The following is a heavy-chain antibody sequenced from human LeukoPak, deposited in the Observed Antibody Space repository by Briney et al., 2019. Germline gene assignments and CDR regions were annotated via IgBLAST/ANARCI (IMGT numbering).Heavy chain of an antibody. Sequence: SETLSLTCTVSGVSIDRSSYYWGWIRQPPGKGLEWIGSIYYSGNTYYNSSLKSRITISVNTTKNQVALKLSSVTAADTAVYYCARVRGPDGWFAPWGQGTLVSVS. CDR2: IYYSGNT. J-gene: IGHJ5*02. CDR1: GVSIDRSSYY. V-gene: IGHV4-39*01. CDR3: ARVRGPDGWFAP.